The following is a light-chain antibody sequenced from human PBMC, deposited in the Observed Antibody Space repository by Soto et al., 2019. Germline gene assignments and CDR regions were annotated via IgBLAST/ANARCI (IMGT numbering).Light chain of an antibody. J-gene: IGLJ1*01. CDR1: KNDIGVYDF. CDR3: KSYAGSNTYV. CDR2: EVV. Sequence: QSALTQPPSASGSPGQSVTISCTGTKNDIGVYDFVSWYQHHPGKAPRLIIYEVVQRPSGVPDRFSGSKSGNTASLTVSGLQDADEPDYFCKSYAGSNTYVFGSGTKVTV. V-gene: IGLV2-8*01.